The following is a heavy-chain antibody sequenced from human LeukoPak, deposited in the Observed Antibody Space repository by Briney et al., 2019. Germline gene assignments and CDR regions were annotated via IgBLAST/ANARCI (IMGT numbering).Heavy chain of an antibody. CDR2: INSDGSST. D-gene: IGHD4-11*01. CDR3: AKDGGATVLDY. J-gene: IGHJ4*02. Sequence: GGSLRLSCAASGFTFSSYWMHWVRQAPGKGLVWVSRINSDGSSTSYADSVKGQFTISRDNAKNTLYLQMNSLRAEDTAVYYCAKDGGATVLDYWGQGTLVTVSS. V-gene: IGHV3-74*01. CDR1: GFTFSSYW.